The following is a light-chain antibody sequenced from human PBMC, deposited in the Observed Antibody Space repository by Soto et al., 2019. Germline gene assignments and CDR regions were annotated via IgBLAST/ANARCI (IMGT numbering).Light chain of an antibody. CDR1: SSNIGAYNH. Sequence: QSALTQPASVSGSPGQSITISCTGPSSNIGAYNHVSWYQQYPGKAPTLIIYEVTNRPSGVSSRFPGSKSGNTASLTISGLQAKHESAYCCGSYTTGDTWVLXGGTEVTVL. J-gene: IGLJ3*02. V-gene: IGLV2-14*01. CDR2: EVT. CDR3: GSYTTGDTWV.